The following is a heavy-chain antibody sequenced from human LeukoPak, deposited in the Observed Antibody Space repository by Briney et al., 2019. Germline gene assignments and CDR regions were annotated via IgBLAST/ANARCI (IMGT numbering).Heavy chain of an antibody. D-gene: IGHD3-10*01. V-gene: IGHV3-30-3*01. CDR1: GFTFSSYA. CDR2: ISYDGSNK. J-gene: IGHJ4*02. Sequence: GRSLRLSCAASGFTFSSYAMHWVRQAPGKGLEWVAVISYDGSNKYFADSVKGRFTISRDNSKNTLYLQMDSLRAEDTAVYYCARAPQPGAPDYFDYWGQGTLVTVSS. CDR3: ARAPQPGAPDYFDY.